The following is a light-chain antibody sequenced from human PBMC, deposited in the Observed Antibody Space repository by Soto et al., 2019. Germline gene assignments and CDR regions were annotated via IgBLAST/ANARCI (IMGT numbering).Light chain of an antibody. CDR3: QQYDNLPLT. CDR1: QDISNY. J-gene: IGKJ4*01. CDR2: DAS. Sequence: DIQMTQSPSSLSASVGDRVTITGQASQDISNYLNWYQQKPGKAPKLLIYDASNLETGVPSRFSGSGSGTDFPFTISRLQPEDIATYYCQQYDNLPLTFGGGTKVEIK. V-gene: IGKV1-33*01.